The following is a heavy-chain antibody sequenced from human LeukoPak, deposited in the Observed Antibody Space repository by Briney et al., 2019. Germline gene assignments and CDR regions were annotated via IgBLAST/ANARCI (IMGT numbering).Heavy chain of an antibody. CDR1: GGSISSYY. CDR2: IYTSGST. CDR3: ARDEGYSSSSESFDI. J-gene: IGHJ3*02. V-gene: IGHV4-4*07. Sequence: SETLSLTCTVSGGSISSYYWSWIRQPAGKGLEWIGRIYTSGSTNYNPSLKSRVTMSVDTSKNQFSLKLSSVTAADTAVYYCARDEGYSSSSESFDIWGQGTMVTVSS. D-gene: IGHD6-6*01.